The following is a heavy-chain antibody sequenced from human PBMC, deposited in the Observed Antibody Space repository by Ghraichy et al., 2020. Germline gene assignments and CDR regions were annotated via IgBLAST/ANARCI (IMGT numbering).Heavy chain of an antibody. V-gene: IGHV2-5*02. D-gene: IGHD3-22*01. J-gene: IGHJ4*02. CDR3: AHRRYYDSSGYDY. CDR1: GFSLSTGGEG. CDR2: IYRGGDQ. Sequence: LVKPTQTLTLTCTFSGFSLSTGGEGVGWIRQPPGKALEWLALIYRGGDQRYNGALKSRLTISEVAYKNQVVLTMTNMGPVDTATYFCAHRRYYDSSGYDYWGQGTVVTVAS.